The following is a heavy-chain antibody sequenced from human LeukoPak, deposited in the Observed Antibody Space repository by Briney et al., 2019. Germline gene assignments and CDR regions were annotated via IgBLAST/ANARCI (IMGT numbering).Heavy chain of an antibody. J-gene: IGHJ5*02. CDR2: IYHSGST. CDR3: ARARRYQLLSWFDP. Sequence: PSETPSLTCAVSGGSISSSNWWSWVRQPPGKGLEWIGEIYHSGSTNYNPSLKSRVTISVDKSKNQFSLKLSSVTAADTAVYYCARARRYQLLSWFDPWGQGTLVTVSS. D-gene: IGHD2-2*01. CDR1: GGSISSSNW. V-gene: IGHV4-4*02.